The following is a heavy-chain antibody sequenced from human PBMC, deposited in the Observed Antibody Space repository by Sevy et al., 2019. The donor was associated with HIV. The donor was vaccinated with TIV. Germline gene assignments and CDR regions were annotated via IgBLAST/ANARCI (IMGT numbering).Heavy chain of an antibody. Sequence: ASVKVSCKASGYTFTSYGISWVRQAPGQGLEWMGWISAYNGNTNYAQKLQGRVTMTTDTSTSTAYMELGSLRSDDTAVYYCARDAYYYDSSGYYNYWGQGTLVTVSS. CDR3: ARDAYYYDSSGYYNY. CDR1: GYTFTSYG. D-gene: IGHD3-22*01. J-gene: IGHJ4*02. CDR2: ISAYNGNT. V-gene: IGHV1-18*04.